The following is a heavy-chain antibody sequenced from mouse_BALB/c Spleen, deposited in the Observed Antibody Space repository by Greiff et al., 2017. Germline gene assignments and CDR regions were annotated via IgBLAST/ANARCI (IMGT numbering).Heavy chain of an antibody. V-gene: IGHV3-6*02. D-gene: IGHD1-1*01. CDR3: ARGITTGPFAY. CDR1: GYSITSGYY. Sequence: EVKLLESGPGLVKPSQSLSLTCSVTGYSITSGYYWNWIRQFPGNKLEWMGYISYDGSNNYNPSLKNRISITRDTSKNQFFLKLNSVTTEDTATYYCARGITTGPFAYWGQGTLVTVSA. J-gene: IGHJ3*01. CDR2: ISYDGSN.